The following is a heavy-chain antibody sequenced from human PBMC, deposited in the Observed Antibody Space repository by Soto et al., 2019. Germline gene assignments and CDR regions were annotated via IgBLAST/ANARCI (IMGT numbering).Heavy chain of an antibody. V-gene: IGHV1-69*12. CDR1: GGTFSSYA. Sequence: QVQLVQSGAEVKKPGSSVKVSCKASGGTFSSYAISWVRQAPGQGLEWMGGFIPIFGRANSAQKFQGRVTITADESTSTAYMELSSLRYADTAVYYCAWVRQGSDWYFDLWGSGTLVTVSS. CDR2: FIPIFGRA. J-gene: IGHJ2*01. CDR3: AWVRQGSDWYFDL.